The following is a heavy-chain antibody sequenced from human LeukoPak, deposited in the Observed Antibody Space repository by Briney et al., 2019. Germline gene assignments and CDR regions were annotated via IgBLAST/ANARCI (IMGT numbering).Heavy chain of an antibody. Sequence: GGSLRLSCAASGFTFSSYGMHWVRQAPGKGLEWVAVISYDGSNKYYADSVKGRFTISRDNSKNTLYLQMNSLRAEDTAVYYCAKSWNQDSDYWGQGTLVTVSS. J-gene: IGHJ4*02. D-gene: IGHD1-1*01. CDR2: ISYDGSNK. CDR1: GFTFSSYG. V-gene: IGHV3-30*18. CDR3: AKSWNQDSDY.